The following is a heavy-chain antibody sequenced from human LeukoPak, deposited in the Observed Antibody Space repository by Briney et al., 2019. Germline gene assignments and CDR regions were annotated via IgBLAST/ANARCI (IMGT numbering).Heavy chain of an antibody. CDR2: ISASGIST. CDR1: GFTFSNYA. V-gene: IGHV3-23*01. Sequence: PGGSLRLSCAASGFTFSNYAMGWVHQAPGKGLEWVSGISASGISTDYADSVKGRFAISRDSSKNTLYLQIDSLRAEDTAVYYCASAIVGPTTDYWGQGTLVTVSS. J-gene: IGHJ4*02. CDR3: ASAIVGPTTDY. D-gene: IGHD1-26*01.